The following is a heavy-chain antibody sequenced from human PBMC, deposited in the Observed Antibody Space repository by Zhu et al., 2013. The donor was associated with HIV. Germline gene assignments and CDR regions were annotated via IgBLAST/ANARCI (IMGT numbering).Heavy chain of an antibody. Sequence: QVQLAQSGAEMKKPGSSVKVSCKASGGTFSSYSISWVRQAPGQGLEWMGGIIPIFGTANYAQKFQGRVAITADESTTTAYMELRSLRSEDTAVYYCARWIVGATTGDAAFDMWAKGQWSPSLQ. CDR1: GGTFSSYS. CDR2: IIPIFGTA. V-gene: IGHV1-69*01. J-gene: IGHJ3*02. D-gene: IGHD1-26*01. CDR3: ARWIVGATTGDAAFDM.